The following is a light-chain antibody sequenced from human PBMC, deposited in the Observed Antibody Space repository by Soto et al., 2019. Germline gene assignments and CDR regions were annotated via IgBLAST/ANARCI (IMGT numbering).Light chain of an antibody. V-gene: IGKV1-39*01. CDR1: HSISNF. J-gene: IGKJ2*01. CDR3: QQNYIKPYT. Sequence: DIQMTQSPSLSVSVGDKVTITCRSSHSISNFLNWYQQKAGKAPKLLIYASLNLQSGVPSRFSGSGSGTDFTLTISSLQPEDFATYYCQQNYIKPYTFGQGTQLEIK. CDR2: ASL.